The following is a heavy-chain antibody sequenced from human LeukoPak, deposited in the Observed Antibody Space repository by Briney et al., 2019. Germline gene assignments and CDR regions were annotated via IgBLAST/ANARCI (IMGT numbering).Heavy chain of an antibody. Sequence: ASVKVSCKASGYTFTGYYMHWVRQAPGQGLEWMGWISPNSGGTNYAQKFQGRVTMTRDTSISTAYMELSRLRSDDTAVYYCARGITIFGVVIALGYWGQGTLVTVSS. D-gene: IGHD3-3*01. J-gene: IGHJ4*02. CDR3: ARGITIFGVVIALGY. CDR2: ISPNSGGT. CDR1: GYTFTGYY. V-gene: IGHV1-2*02.